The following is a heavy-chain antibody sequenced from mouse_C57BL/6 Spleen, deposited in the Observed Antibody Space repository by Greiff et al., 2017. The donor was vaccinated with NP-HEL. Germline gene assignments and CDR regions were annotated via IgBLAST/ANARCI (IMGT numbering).Heavy chain of an antibody. V-gene: IGHV1-52*01. CDR3: ARNLGGNYDAMDY. Sequence: QVQLQQPGAELVRPGSSVKLSCKASGYTFTSYWMHWVKQRPIQGLEWIGNIDPSDSETHYNQKFKDKATLTVDKSSSTAYMQLSSLTSEDSAVYYCARNLGGNYDAMDYWGQGTSVTVSS. D-gene: IGHD2-1*01. J-gene: IGHJ4*01. CDR2: IDPSDSET. CDR1: GYTFTSYW.